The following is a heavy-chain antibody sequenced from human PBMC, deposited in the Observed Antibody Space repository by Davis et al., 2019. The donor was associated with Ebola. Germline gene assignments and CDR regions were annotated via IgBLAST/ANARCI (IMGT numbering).Heavy chain of an antibody. V-gene: IGHV3-20*04. D-gene: IGHD3-10*01. CDR3: ARDYGRGWSSFYYYMDV. CDR1: GFTFDTYG. Sequence: GESLKISCAASGFTFDTYGMTWVRQAPGKGLEWVSGISWNGDIIRYADSVKGRFTISRDNAKNSLYLQMNSLRAEDTAVYFCARDYGRGWSSFYYYMDVWGKGTTVTVSS. J-gene: IGHJ6*03. CDR2: ISWNGDII.